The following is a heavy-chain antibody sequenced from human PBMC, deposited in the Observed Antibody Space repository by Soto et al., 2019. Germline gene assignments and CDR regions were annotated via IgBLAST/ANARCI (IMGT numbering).Heavy chain of an antibody. J-gene: IGHJ6*02. CDR2: INWNGGRT. CDR3: ARDRGAENFYGMDV. D-gene: IGHD3-10*01. Sequence: WIRQAPGKGLEWVSCINWNGGRTGYADSVKGRFTISRDNAKNSLYLQMNSLRAEDTALYYCARDRGAENFYGMDVWGQGTTVTVSS. V-gene: IGHV3-20*03.